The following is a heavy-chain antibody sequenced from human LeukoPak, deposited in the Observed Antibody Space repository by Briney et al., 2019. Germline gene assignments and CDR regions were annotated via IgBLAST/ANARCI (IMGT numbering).Heavy chain of an antibody. CDR2: ISGSGGST. CDR3: AKVYSSGSGPFGY. Sequence: GGSLRLSCAASGFTFSSYGMSWVRQAPGKGLEWVSAISGSGGSTYYADSVKGRFTISRDNSKNTLYLQMNSLRAEDTAVYYCAKVYSSGSGPFGYWGQGTLVTVSS. J-gene: IGHJ4*02. CDR1: GFTFSSYG. D-gene: IGHD3-10*01. V-gene: IGHV3-23*01.